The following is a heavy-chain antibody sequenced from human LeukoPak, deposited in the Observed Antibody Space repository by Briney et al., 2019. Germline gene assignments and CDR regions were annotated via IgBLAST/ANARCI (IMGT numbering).Heavy chain of an antibody. CDR3: ARGVSSSWSWFDP. V-gene: IGHV4-34*01. CDR1: GGSFSGYY. Sequence: SETLSLTCAVYGGSFSGYYWNWIRQPPGKGLEWIGEINHSGSTNYNPSLKSRVTISVDTSKNQFSLKLSSVTAADTAVYYCARGVSSSWSWFDPWGQGTLVTVSS. CDR2: INHSGST. J-gene: IGHJ5*02. D-gene: IGHD6-13*01.